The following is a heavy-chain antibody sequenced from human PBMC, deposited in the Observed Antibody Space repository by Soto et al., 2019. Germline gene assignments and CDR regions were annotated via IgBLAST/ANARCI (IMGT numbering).Heavy chain of an antibody. D-gene: IGHD3-3*01. CDR3: AADKAYYDFWSGYSQTFDY. CDR2: IVVGSGNT. V-gene: IGHV1-58*01. J-gene: IGHJ4*02. Sequence: SVKVSCKASGFTFTSSAVQWVRQARGQRLEWIGWIVVGSGNTNYAQKFQERVTITRDMSTSTAYMELSSLRSEDTAVYYCAADKAYYDFWSGYSQTFDYWGQGTLVTVSS. CDR1: GFTFTSSA.